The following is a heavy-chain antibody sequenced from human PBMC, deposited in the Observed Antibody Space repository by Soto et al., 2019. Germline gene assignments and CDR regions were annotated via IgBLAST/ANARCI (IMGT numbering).Heavy chain of an antibody. Sequence: GGSLRLSCAASGFTFSSHGMHWVRQAPGKGLEWVAVISYDGSNKYYADSVKGRFTISRDNSKNTLYLQMNSLRAEDTAVYYCAKGRFVSGAFDIWGQGTMVTVSS. CDR2: ISYDGSNK. J-gene: IGHJ3*02. CDR1: GFTFSSHG. CDR3: AKGRFVSGAFDI. V-gene: IGHV3-30*18.